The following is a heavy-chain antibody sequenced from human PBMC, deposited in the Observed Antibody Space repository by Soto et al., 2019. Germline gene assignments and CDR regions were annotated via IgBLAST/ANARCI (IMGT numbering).Heavy chain of an antibody. D-gene: IGHD1-26*01. V-gene: IGHV3-7*04. CDR2: INQDGSEK. J-gene: IGHJ4*02. Sequence: VHLVESGGGLVQSGGSLRLSCAIFESTVSRDWMNWVRQAPEKGLEWVAHINQDGSEKYYGDSVKGGFTISRDNAKTSLYLQMNSLSPADTAMYYCSGGLGDAFWGQGTLVTVSS. CDR1: ESTVSRDW. CDR3: SGGLGDAF.